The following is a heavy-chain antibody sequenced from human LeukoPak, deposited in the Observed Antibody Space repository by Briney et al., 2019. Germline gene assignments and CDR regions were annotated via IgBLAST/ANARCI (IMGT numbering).Heavy chain of an antibody. Sequence: SETLSLTCTVSGGSISSYYWSWIRQPPGKGLEWIGYIYYSGSTNYNPSLKSRVTISIDTSKKQFSLKLTSVTAADMAMYYCARDYGSGNSQIFDYWGQGTLVTVSS. CDR1: GGSISSYY. CDR3: ARDYGSGNSQIFDY. V-gene: IGHV4-59*01. CDR2: IYYSGST. J-gene: IGHJ4*02. D-gene: IGHD3-10*01.